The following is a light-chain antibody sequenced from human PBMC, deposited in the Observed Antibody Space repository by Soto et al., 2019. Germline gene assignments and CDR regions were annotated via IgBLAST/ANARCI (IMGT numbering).Light chain of an antibody. V-gene: IGKV3-15*01. J-gene: IGKJ1*01. CDR2: SAS. CDR3: QQYNSYSLT. CDR1: QSISYT. Sequence: EIVMTQSPATLSVSPGGRSTLSCRASQSISYTLAWYQQKPGQAPRLLIYSASRGATGFPARFSGSGSGTDFTLTISSLQPDDFATYYCQQYNSYSLTFGQGTKVDI.